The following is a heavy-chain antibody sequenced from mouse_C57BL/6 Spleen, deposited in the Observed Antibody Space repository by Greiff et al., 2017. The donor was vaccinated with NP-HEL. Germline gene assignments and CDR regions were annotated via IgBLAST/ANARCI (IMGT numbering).Heavy chain of an antibody. D-gene: IGHD1-1*01. V-gene: IGHV2-2*01. CDR3: ARNGGYYGSSQAWFAY. CDR2: IWSGGST. CDR1: GFSLTSYG. J-gene: IGHJ3*01. Sequence: VKLVESGPGLVQPSQSLSITCTVSGFSLTSYGVHWVRQSPGKGLEWLGVIWSGGSTDYNAAFISRLSISKDNSKSQVFFKMNSLQADDTAIYYCARNGGYYGSSQAWFAYWGQGTLVTVSA.